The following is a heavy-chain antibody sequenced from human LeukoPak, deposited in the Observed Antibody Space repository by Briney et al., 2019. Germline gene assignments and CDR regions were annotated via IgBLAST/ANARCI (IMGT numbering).Heavy chain of an antibody. V-gene: IGHV3-48*03. J-gene: IGHJ6*02. D-gene: IGHD1-1*01. CDR1: GFTFSSYE. CDR3: ARDQETTAYYYYGMDV. Sequence: GGSLRLSCAASGFTFSSYEMNWVRQAPGKGLEWVSYISSSGSTIYYADFVKGRFTISRDNAKNSLYLQMNSLRAEDTAVYYCARDQETTAYYYYGMDVWGQGTTVTVSS. CDR2: ISSSGSTI.